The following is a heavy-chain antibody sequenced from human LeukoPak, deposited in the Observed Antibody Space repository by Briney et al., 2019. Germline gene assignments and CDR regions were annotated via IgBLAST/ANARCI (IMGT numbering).Heavy chain of an antibody. CDR1: GGSISSYY. D-gene: IGHD1-26*01. CDR3: ARVSSYSWYFDL. Sequence: ASETLSLTCTVYGGSISSYYWSWIRQPPGEGLKWIGYIYYSGSTNYNPSLKSRVTISVDTSKNQFSLKLSSETAADTAVYYCARVSSYSWYFDLRGRGTLVTVSS. CDR2: IYYSGST. V-gene: IGHV4-59*01. J-gene: IGHJ2*01.